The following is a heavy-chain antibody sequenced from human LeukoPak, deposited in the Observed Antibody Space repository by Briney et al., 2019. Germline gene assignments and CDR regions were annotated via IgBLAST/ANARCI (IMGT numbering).Heavy chain of an antibody. Sequence: GALRLSCAASGFTFSSYWMSWVRQAPGKGLEWVANINKDGGEKYYVDSVKGRFTISRDNAKNSLYLQMNSLRAGDTAVYYCVKDSPPRYSGSPPAYWGQGTLVTVSS. CDR1: GFTFSSYW. J-gene: IGHJ4*02. CDR3: VKDSPPRYSGSPPAY. CDR2: INKDGGEK. V-gene: IGHV3-7*03. D-gene: IGHD1-26*01.